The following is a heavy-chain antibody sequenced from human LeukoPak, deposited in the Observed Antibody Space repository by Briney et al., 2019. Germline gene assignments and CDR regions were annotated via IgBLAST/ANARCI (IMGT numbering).Heavy chain of an antibody. Sequence: HPGGSLRLSCAVSRFTFSTYAMTWVRQAPGQGLEYVSAISSNGADTYYADSVKGRFTISRDNSKNTLYLQMTSLRVEDTAVYYCANYRKPQGLDYWGQGTLSPSPQ. J-gene: IGHJ4*02. CDR1: RFTFSTYA. CDR3: ANYRKPQGLDY. D-gene: IGHD1-14*01. CDR2: ISSNGADT. V-gene: IGHV3-23*01.